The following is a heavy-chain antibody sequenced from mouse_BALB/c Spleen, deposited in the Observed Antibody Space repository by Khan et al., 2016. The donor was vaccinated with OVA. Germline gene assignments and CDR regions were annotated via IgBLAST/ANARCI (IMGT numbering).Heavy chain of an antibody. J-gene: IGHJ3*01. CDR3: ARGRAY. D-gene: IGHD3-3*01. V-gene: IGHV3-2*02. CDR2: ITYSGST. Sequence: EVQLVESGPGLVKPSQSLSLTCTVTGYSITSDYAWNWIRQFPGNKLEWMGYITYSGSTSYLPSLKSRISITRDTSKNQFFLQLNSVTSEDTATYYCARGRAYWGQGTLVTVSA. CDR1: GYSITSDYA.